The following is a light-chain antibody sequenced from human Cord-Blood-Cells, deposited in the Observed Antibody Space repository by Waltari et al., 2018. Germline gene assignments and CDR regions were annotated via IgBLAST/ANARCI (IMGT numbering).Light chain of an antibody. CDR1: SSDVGGSNY. Sequence: QSALTQPASVCGSPGQSITISCTGTSSDVGGSNYVSWYQQHPGKAPKLMIYDVRNRPSGVSNRFSGSKSGNTASLTISGLQAEDEADYYCSSYTSSSTVVFGGGTKLTVL. CDR3: SSYTSSSTVV. V-gene: IGLV2-14*01. J-gene: IGLJ2*01. CDR2: DVR.